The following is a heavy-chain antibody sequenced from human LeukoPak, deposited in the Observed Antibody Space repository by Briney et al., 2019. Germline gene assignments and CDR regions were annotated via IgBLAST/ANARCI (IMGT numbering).Heavy chain of an antibody. CDR1: GASVRSGSYY. CDR2: MYYSGST. D-gene: IGHD6-13*01. CDR3: AREVRSSWYFDY. J-gene: IGHJ4*02. Sequence: SETLSLTCTVSGASVRSGSYYWSWIRQPPGKGLEWIGYMYYSGSTNYNPSLKSRVTISVDTSKNQFSLKLSSVTAADTAVYYCAREVRSSWYFDYWGQGTLVTVSS. V-gene: IGHV4-61*01.